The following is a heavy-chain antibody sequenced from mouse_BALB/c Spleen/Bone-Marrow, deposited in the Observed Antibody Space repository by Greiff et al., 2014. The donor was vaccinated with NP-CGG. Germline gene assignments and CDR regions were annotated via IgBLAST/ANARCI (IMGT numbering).Heavy chain of an antibody. CDR3: TTSRGYNWFAY. J-gene: IGHJ3*01. CDR2: INPSNGGA. Sequence: QVQLQQSGAELMKPGASVKLSCEASGYTFTSYYMYWVKQRPGQGLEWIGEINPSNGGADFNEKFKIKATLTVDKSSSTAYMQLSSLTSEDSAVYYCTTSRGYNWFAYWGQGTLVTVSA. CDR1: GYTFTSYY. V-gene: IGHV1S16*01. D-gene: IGHD2-2*01.